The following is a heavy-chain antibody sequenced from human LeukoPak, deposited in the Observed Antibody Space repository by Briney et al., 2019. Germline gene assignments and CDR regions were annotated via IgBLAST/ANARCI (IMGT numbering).Heavy chain of an antibody. J-gene: IGHJ5*02. CDR2: IIPIFGIA. D-gene: IGHD1-26*01. CDR1: GGTFSSYA. V-gene: IGHV1-69*04. Sequence: SVKVSCKASGGTFSSYAISWVRQAPGQGLEWMGRIIPIFGIANYAQKFQGRVTITADKSTSTAYMELSSLRSEDTAVYYCARDPTSYSGSLSGYNWFDPWGQGTLVTVSS. CDR3: ARDPTSYSGSLSGYNWFDP.